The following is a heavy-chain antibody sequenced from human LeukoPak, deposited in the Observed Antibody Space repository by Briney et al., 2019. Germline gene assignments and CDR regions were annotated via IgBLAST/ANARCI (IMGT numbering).Heavy chain of an antibody. Sequence: GGSLRLSCEASGFNVSWNYMSWVRQAPGKGLEWVSIIYSGGSTYYADSVKGRFTISRDISKNTVYLQMNSLRAEDTAVYNCARASDDYGGNPAFDYWGQGTLVTVSS. CDR3: ARASDDYGGNPAFDY. V-gene: IGHV3-66*01. D-gene: IGHD4-23*01. J-gene: IGHJ4*02. CDR1: GFNVSWNY. CDR2: IYSGGST.